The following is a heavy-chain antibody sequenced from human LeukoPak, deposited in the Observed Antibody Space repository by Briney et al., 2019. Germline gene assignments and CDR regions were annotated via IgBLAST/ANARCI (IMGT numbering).Heavy chain of an antibody. J-gene: IGHJ6*04. Sequence: SETLSLTCAVSGGSISSSNWWSWVRQPPGKGLEWIGEIYHSGSTYYNPSLKSRVTISVDKSKNQFSLKLSSVTAADTAVYYCASQGDYYYYGMDVWGKGTTVTVSS. CDR2: IYHSGST. V-gene: IGHV4-4*02. CDR1: GGSISSSNW. CDR3: ASQGDYYYYGMDV.